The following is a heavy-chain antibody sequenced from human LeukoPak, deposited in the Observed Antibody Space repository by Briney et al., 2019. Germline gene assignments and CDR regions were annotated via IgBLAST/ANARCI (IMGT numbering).Heavy chain of an antibody. J-gene: IGHJ6*02. D-gene: IGHD1-26*01. CDR3: ARESGGRSYYYGMDV. Sequence: TSETLSLTCTVSGGSISSYYWSWIRQPPGKGLEWIGYIYYSGSTNYNPSLKSRVTISVDASKNQFSLKLSSVTAADTAVYYCARESGGRSYYYGMDVWGQGTTVTVSS. CDR2: IYYSGST. CDR1: GGSISSYY. V-gene: IGHV4-59*01.